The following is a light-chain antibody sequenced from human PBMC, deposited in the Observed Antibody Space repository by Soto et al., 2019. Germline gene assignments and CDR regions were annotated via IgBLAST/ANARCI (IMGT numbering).Light chain of an antibody. CDR1: QGISNY. Sequence: DIPMTQSPSSLSASVGDRVTITCRASQGISNYLAWYQQKPGKVPKLLIYAASTLQSGVPSRFSGSGSGTDFTLTISGLQAEDVAVYYCQQYYSVPDTFGQGTTLEI. CDR3: QQYYSVPDT. CDR2: AAS. J-gene: IGKJ2*01. V-gene: IGKV1-27*01.